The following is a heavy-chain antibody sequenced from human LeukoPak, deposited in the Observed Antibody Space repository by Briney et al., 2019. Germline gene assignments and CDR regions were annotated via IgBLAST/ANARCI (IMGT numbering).Heavy chain of an antibody. J-gene: IGHJ5*02. CDR1: GGSIGNFF. D-gene: IGHD3/OR15-3a*01. CDR3: ARSYYDFWNSPSGGIWFHP. CDR2: TYYTGDT. V-gene: IGHV4-59*01. Sequence: SETLSLTCTVSGGSIGNFFWAWIRQPPGKGLEWIAYTYYTGDTSYNPSLRSRVTMSVDTSNNQFSLRLTSVTAADTAVYYCARSYYDFWNSPSGGIWFHPWGQGTLVTVSP.